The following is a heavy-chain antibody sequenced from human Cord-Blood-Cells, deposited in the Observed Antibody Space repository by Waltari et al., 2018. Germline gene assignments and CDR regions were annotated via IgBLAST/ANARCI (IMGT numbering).Heavy chain of an antibody. D-gene: IGHD5-12*01. V-gene: IGHV4-39*01. CDR3: ARHNGESGYDDY. CDR2: IYYSGST. CDR1: GGSISSSSYH. J-gene: IGHJ4*02. Sequence: QLQLQESGPGLVKPSETLSLTCTVYGGSISSSSYHWGWIRQPPGKGLEWSGSIYYSGSTYYNPSLKSRVTISVDTSKNQFSLKLSSVTAADTAVYYCARHNGESGYDDYWGQGTLVTVSS.